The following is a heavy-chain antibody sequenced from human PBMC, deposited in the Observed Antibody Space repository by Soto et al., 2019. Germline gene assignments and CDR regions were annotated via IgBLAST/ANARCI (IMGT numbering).Heavy chain of an antibody. CDR3: AKGGAIVAAGTRVYLYNPMEG. D-gene: IGHD1-26*01. CDR2: INPNSGDT. J-gene: IGHJ6*02. CDR1: GYTFTGYY. Sequence: VASVKVSCKASGYTFTGYYVHWVRQAPGQGLEWMGWINPNSGDTYLAQRFQGRVTMNRDTSIGTAYMELRGLTSDDTAEYYCAKGGAIVAAGTRVYLYNPMEGWGQVTRGTV. V-gene: IGHV1-2*02.